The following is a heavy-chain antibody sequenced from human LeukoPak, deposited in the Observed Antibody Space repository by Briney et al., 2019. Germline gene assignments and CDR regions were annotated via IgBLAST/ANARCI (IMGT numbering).Heavy chain of an antibody. Sequence: PSETLSLACTVSGGSIKSYYWSWLRQPAGKELEWIGRMYISGSANYNPSLKSRVTMSADTSKNQFFLKLTSVTAADTAVYYCARTLDSGSLDYWGQGTLVTVSS. CDR1: GGSIKSYY. D-gene: IGHD3-10*01. CDR2: MYISGSA. J-gene: IGHJ4*02. V-gene: IGHV4-4*07. CDR3: ARTLDSGSLDY.